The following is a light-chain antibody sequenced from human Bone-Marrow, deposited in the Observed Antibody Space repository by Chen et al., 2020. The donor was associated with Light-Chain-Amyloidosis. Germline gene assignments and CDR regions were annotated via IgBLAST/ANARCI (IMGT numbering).Light chain of an antibody. CDR2: RDT. Sequence: SYELTQPPSVSVSPGKTARITCSGDDLPTKYAYWYQQKPGQAPVLVIHRDTERPSGISERFSGSSSGTTATLNISGVQAEDEADYHCQSADSSGTYEVIFGGGTKLTVL. V-gene: IGLV3-25*03. CDR1: DLPTKY. J-gene: IGLJ2*01. CDR3: QSADSSGTYEVI.